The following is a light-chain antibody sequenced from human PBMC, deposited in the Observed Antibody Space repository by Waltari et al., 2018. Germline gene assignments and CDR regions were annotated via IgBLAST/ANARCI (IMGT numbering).Light chain of an antibody. CDR1: QSVSSIY. CDR2: GAS. Sequence: EIVLTQSPGTLSLSPGERATLSCRASQSVSSIYLAWYQQKPGQAPRLLIYGASSRATGIPDRFRGSGSGTDFTLTISRLEPEDFAVYYCQQYGSSPPLYTFGQGTKLEIK. J-gene: IGKJ2*01. V-gene: IGKV3-20*01. CDR3: QQYGSSPPLYT.